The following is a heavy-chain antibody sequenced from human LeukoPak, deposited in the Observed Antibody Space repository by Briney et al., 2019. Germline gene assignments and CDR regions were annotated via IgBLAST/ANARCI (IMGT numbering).Heavy chain of an antibody. CDR1: GFTFSSYP. CDR3: AKGRGVGYSHSGADY. CDR2: ISGSGDST. V-gene: IGHV3-23*01. D-gene: IGHD5-18*01. Sequence: GGSLRLSCAVSGFTFSSYPMSWVRQAPGKGLEWVSGISGSGDSTYYAESVKGRFTISRDNSKNTLYLQMSSLRAEDIAVYYCAKGRGVGYSHSGADYWGQGTLVTVSS. J-gene: IGHJ4*02.